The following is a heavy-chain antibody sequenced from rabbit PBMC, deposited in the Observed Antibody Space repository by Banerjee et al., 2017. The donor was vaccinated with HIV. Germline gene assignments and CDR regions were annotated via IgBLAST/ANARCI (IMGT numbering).Heavy chain of an antibody. V-gene: IGHV1S40*01. Sequence: QSLEESGGDLVKPGASLTLTCTASGFSFSSSYYMCWVRQAPGKGLEWIACIVGGSSGSTYYASWAKGRFTISKTSSTTVTLQVTSLTAADTATYFCARDYTGNGNGGFYFHLWGPGTLVTVS. CDR1: GFSFSSSYY. J-gene: IGHJ4*01. D-gene: IGHD7-1*01. CDR2: IVGGSSGST. CDR3: ARDYTGNGNGGFYFHL.